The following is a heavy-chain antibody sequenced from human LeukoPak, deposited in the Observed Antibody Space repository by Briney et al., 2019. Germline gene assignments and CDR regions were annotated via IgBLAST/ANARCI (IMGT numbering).Heavy chain of an antibody. Sequence: GGSLRLSCAASGFTFSSYAMSWVRQAPGKGLEWVSAISGSGGSTYYADSVKGRFTTSRDNSKNPLYLQMNRLRAEDTAVYYCAKDLDYGDYSFDYWGQGTLVTVSS. CDR3: AKDLDYGDYSFDY. CDR1: GFTFSSYA. D-gene: IGHD4-17*01. J-gene: IGHJ4*02. V-gene: IGHV3-23*01. CDR2: ISGSGGST.